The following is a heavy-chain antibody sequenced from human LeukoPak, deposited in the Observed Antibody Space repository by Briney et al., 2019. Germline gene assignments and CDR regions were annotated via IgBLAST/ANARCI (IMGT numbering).Heavy chain of an antibody. CDR2: ISYDGSDK. J-gene: IGHJ6*03. CDR1: GFTFSSYA. Sequence: GGSLRLSCAASGFTFSSYAMYWVRQAPGKGLEWVAVISYDGSDKFYADSVKGRFTISRDSSKNTLYLQMNSLRAEDTAVYFCARATWDPNYYYYMDVWGKGTTVTISS. CDR3: ARATWDPNYYYYMDV. D-gene: IGHD1-26*01. V-gene: IGHV3-30*04.